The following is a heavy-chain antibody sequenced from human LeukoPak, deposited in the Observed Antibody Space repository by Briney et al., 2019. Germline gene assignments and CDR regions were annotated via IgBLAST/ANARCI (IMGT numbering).Heavy chain of an antibody. CDR1: GGSFSGYY. V-gene: IGHV4-34*01. D-gene: IGHD6-13*01. J-gene: IGHJ6*03. CDR3: ARAVPPRWDIAARTYYYYYSMDV. Sequence: PSETLSLTCAVYGGSFSGYYWSWIRQPPGKGLEWIGEINHSGSTNYNPSLKSRVTISVDTSKNQFSLKLSSVTAADTAVYYCARAVPPRWDIAARTYYYYYSMDVWGKGTTVTVSS. CDR2: INHSGST.